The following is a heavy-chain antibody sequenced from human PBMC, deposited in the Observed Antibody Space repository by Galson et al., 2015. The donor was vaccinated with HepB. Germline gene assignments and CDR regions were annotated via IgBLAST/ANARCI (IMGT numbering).Heavy chain of an antibody. CDR2: INPTIGNT. CDR1: GYTFTTYY. Sequence: SVKVSCKASGYTFTTYYMHWVRQAPGQGLEWLGKINPTIGNTSYAQSFQGRVAMTRDTSTSTVYMDLSSLRSEDTALYFCARGGTQTGTTKPLIDFWGQGTLVTVSS. CDR3: ARGGTQTGTTKPLIDF. D-gene: IGHD1-7*01. J-gene: IGHJ4*02. V-gene: IGHV1-46*01.